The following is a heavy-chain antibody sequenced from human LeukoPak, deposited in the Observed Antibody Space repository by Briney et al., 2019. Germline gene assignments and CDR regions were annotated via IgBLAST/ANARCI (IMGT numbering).Heavy chain of an antibody. J-gene: IGHJ4*02. CDR3: ARDQLPGIAAAGPFDY. V-gene: IGHV4-4*07. CDR1: GGSISSYY. CDR2: IYTSGST. Sequence: SETLSLTCTVSGGSISSYYWSWIRQPAGKGLEWIGRIYTSGSTNYNPSLKSRVTISVDTSKNQFSLKLSSVTAADTAVYYCARDQLPGIAAAGPFDYWGQGTLVTVSS. D-gene: IGHD6-13*01.